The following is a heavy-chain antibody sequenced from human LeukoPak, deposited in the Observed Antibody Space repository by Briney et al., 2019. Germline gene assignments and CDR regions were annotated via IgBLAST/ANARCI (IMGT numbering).Heavy chain of an antibody. CDR1: GGFFSGYY. D-gene: IGHD6-19*01. CDR2: INHSGST. CDR3: ARGPYSSGLDS. J-gene: IGHJ4*02. V-gene: IGHV4-34*01. Sequence: SEPLSLTCAVCGGFFSGYYWSWIPQPPGKGLVWIGEINHSGSTNYNPLLKSRVTISVDTSKNQFSLKLRSVTPADTAVYYCARGPYSSGLDSLGQGTLVTVSS.